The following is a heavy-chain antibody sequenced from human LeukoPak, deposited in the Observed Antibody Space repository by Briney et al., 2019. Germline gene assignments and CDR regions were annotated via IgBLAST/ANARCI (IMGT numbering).Heavy chain of an antibody. CDR2: INHSGST. CDR3: ARVEEGGSYRPGSFDY. Sequence: SETLSLTCAVHGGSFSGYYWSWIRQPPGKGLEWIGEINHSGSTNYNPSLKSRVTISVDTSKNQFSLKLSSVTAADTAVYYCARVEEGGSYRPGSFDYWGQGTLVTVSS. D-gene: IGHD1-26*01. J-gene: IGHJ4*02. CDR1: GGSFSGYY. V-gene: IGHV4-34*01.